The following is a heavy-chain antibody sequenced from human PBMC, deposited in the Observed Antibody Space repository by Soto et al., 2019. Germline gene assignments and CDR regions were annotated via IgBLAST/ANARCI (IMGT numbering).Heavy chain of an antibody. D-gene: IGHD6-13*01. CDR2: INPSGGST. CDR1: GYTFTSYY. Sequence: ASVKVSCKASGYTFTSYYRHWVRQDHGQGLEWMGIINPSGGSTSYAQKFQGRVTMTRDTSTSTVYMELSSLRSEDTAVYYCARDREQLASYYYYYMDVRGKGTTVTVSS. V-gene: IGHV1-46*03. CDR3: ARDREQLASYYYYYMDV. J-gene: IGHJ6*03.